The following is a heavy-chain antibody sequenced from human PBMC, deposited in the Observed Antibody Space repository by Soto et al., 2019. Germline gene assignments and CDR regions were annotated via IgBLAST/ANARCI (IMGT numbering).Heavy chain of an antibody. Sequence: ASVKVSCKASGYTFNSYGISWVRQAPGQGLEWMGWISAYNGNTNHAQKLQGRVTMTTDTSTSTAYMELRSLRSDDTAVYYCARVNGRWDSSGWYVYWGQGTLVTVSS. CDR3: ARVNGRWDSSGWYVY. CDR2: ISAYNGNT. J-gene: IGHJ4*02. CDR1: GYTFNSYG. D-gene: IGHD6-19*01. V-gene: IGHV1-18*01.